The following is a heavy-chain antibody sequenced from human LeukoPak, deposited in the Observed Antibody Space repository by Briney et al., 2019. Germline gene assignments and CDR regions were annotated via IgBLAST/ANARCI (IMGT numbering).Heavy chain of an antibody. CDR3: ARGSHRRYSSSWYSL. Sequence: GGSLRLSCAASGFTFSSYAMSWVRQAPGKGLEWVSSISSSSSYIYYADSVKGRFTISRDNSKNTLYLQMGSLTTEDMAVYYCARGSHRRYSSSWYSLWGQGTLVTVSS. D-gene: IGHD6-13*01. CDR1: GFTFSSYA. V-gene: IGHV3-21*01. J-gene: IGHJ4*02. CDR2: ISSSSSYI.